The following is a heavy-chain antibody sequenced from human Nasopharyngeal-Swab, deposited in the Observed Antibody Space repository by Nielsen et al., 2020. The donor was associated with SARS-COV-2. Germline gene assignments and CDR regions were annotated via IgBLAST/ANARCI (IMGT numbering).Heavy chain of an antibody. CDR2: INAGNGNT. Sequence: WVRQAPGQRLEWMGWINAGNGNTEYSQKFQGRVTITRDTSASTAYMELSSLRSEDTAVYYCARHLTNDYYYYGMDVWGQGTTVTVSS. J-gene: IGHJ6*02. CDR3: ARHLTNDYYYYGMDV. V-gene: IGHV1-3*01. D-gene: IGHD2-8*01.